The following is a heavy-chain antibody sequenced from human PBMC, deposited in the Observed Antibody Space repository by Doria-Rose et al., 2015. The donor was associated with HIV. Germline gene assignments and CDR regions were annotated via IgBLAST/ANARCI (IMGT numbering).Heavy chain of an antibody. V-gene: IGHV1-46*01. J-gene: IGHJ6*02. CDR1: GYTFSSYY. Sequence: QVRLVQSGAEVKKPGASVKVSCKASGYTFSSYYMHWVRQAPGQGLEWMGIINPSGGSTSYAQKFQGRVTMTRDTSTSTIYMELSSLRSEDTAVYYCARQSSGYYYFYAMDVWGQGTTVTVSS. D-gene: IGHD3-22*01. CDR2: INPSGGST. CDR3: ARQSSGYYYFYAMDV.